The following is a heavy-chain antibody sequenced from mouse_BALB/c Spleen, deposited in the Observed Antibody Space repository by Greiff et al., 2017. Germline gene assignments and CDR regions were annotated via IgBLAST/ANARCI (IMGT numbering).Heavy chain of an antibody. Sequence: VQRVESGAELAKPGASVKMSCKASGYTFTSYWMHWVKQRPGQGLEWIGYINPSTGYTEYNQKFKDKATLTADKSSSTAYMQLSSLTSEDSAVYYCARGGLAWFAYWGQGTLVTVSA. CDR3: ARGGLAWFAY. V-gene: IGHV1-7*01. J-gene: IGHJ3*01. CDR1: GYTFTSYW. CDR2: INPSTGYT.